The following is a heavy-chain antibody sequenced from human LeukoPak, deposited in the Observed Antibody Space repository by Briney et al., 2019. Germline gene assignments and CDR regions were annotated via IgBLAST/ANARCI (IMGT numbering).Heavy chain of an antibody. CDR2: ISGSGGST. Sequence: PGGSLRLSCAASGFTFSSYAMSWVRQAPGKGLEWVSAISGSGGSTYYADYVKGRFTISRDNSKNTLYLQMNSLRAEDTAVYYCAKSVLAYCGGDCYSGFDPWGQGTLVTVSS. V-gene: IGHV3-23*01. D-gene: IGHD2-21*02. CDR3: AKSVLAYCGGDCYSGFDP. J-gene: IGHJ5*02. CDR1: GFTFSSYA.